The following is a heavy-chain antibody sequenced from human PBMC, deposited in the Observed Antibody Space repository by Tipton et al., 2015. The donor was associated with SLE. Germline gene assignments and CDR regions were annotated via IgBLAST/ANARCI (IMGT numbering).Heavy chain of an antibody. CDR3: ARDRGSSFDY. D-gene: IGHD6-13*01. V-gene: IGHV3-21*01. J-gene: IGHJ4*02. Sequence: SLRLSYAASGFTFSSYSMNWVRQAPGKGLEWVSSISTGTSYIYYADSVKGRFTISRDNSKNSLYLQMNSLRAEDTAVYYCARDRGSSFDYWGQGTLVTVSS. CDR1: GFTFSSYS. CDR2: ISTGTSYI.